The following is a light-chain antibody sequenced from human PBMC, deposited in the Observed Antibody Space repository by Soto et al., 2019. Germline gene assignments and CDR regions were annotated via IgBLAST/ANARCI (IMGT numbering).Light chain of an antibody. V-gene: IGKV1-33*01. Sequence: DIQMTQSPSSLSASVGDRVTITCQASQDITNYLNWYQQKPGRAPKLLIYGASNLETGVPSRFSGSRSGTDFTFTISRLQPEDIAPYFCQQYDDLPYTFGQGTKLEIK. CDR2: GAS. CDR1: QDITNY. J-gene: IGKJ2*01. CDR3: QQYDDLPYT.